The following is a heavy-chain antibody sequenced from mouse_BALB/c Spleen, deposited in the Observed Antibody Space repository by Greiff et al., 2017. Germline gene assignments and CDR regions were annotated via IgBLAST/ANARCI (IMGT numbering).Heavy chain of an antibody. CDR2: ISSGSSTI. V-gene: IGHV5-17*02. D-gene: IGHD2-14*01. J-gene: IGHJ3*01. Sequence: EVQLVESGGGLVQPGGSRKLSCAASGFTFSSFGMHWVRQAPEKGLEWVAYISSGSSTIYYADTVKGRFTISRDNPKNTLFLQMTSLRSEDTAMYYCARRYRYDDWFAYWGEGTLVTVSA. CDR3: ARRYRYDDWFAY. CDR1: GFTFSSFG.